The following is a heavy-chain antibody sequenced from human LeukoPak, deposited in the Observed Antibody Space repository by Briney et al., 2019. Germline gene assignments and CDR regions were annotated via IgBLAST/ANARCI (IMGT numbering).Heavy chain of an antibody. CDR3: ARGFRAIDY. Sequence: GASVKVSCKASGYTFTSYGISWVRQAPGRGFEWLGGNFGTVTYAPNFQGRVSFTTDESTSTAYMELSGLTSEDTAVYYCARGFRAIDYWGQGTLVTVSS. V-gene: IGHV1-69*05. J-gene: IGHJ4*02. CDR2: NFGTV. CDR1: GYTFTSYG.